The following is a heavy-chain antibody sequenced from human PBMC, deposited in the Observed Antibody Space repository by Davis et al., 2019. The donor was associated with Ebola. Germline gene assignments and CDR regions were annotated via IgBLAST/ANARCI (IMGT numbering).Heavy chain of an antibody. Sequence: SETLSLTCTVSGGSVSSGSYYWSWIRQPPGKGLEWIGYIYYSGSTNYNPSLKSRVTISVDTSKNQFSLKLNSVTAADTAVYYCARQDFWSGYSDYWGQGTLVTVSS. CDR3: ARQDFWSGYSDY. J-gene: IGHJ4*02. D-gene: IGHD3-3*01. V-gene: IGHV4-61*01. CDR1: GGSVSSGSYY. CDR2: IYYSGST.